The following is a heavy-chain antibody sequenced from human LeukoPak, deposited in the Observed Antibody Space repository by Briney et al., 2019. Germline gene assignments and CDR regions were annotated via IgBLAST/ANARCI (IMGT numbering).Heavy chain of an antibody. D-gene: IGHD3-10*01. Sequence: GGSLRLSCAGSGFIFNNYAMHWVRQAPGKGLVWVSYINIDERITGYADSVKGRFTISRDNAKNTLYLQMNSLRAEDTTIYYCFREGGDWGQGTLVTVSS. CDR1: GFIFNNYA. CDR3: FREGGD. J-gene: IGHJ4*02. CDR2: INIDERIT. V-gene: IGHV3-74*01.